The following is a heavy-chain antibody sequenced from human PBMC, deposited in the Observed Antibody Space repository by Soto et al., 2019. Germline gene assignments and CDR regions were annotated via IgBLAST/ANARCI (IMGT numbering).Heavy chain of an antibody. CDR2: ISYDGSNK. J-gene: IGHJ4*02. CDR1: GFTFSSYA. Sequence: QVQLVESGGGVVHPGRSLRLSCAASGFTFSSYAMHWVRQAPGKGLEWVAVISYDGSNKYYADSVNGRFTISRDNSKNTLDLQMNSLRAEDTAVYYCARDLAELRRRFDYWGQGTLVTVSS. D-gene: IGHD1-7*01. V-gene: IGHV3-30-3*01. CDR3: ARDLAELRRRFDY.